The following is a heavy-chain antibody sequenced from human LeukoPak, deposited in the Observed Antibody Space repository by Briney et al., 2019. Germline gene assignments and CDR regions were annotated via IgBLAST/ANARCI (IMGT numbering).Heavy chain of an antibody. CDR1: GGSISSYY. V-gene: IGHV4-59*01. J-gene: IGHJ3*02. CDR3: ARGRFLDAFDI. Sequence: PSETLSLTCTVSGGSISSYYWSWSRQPPGKGLDWIGYIYYSGSTKYKPSLKSRVTISVDTSKNQFSLKLSSVTAADTAVYYCARGRFLDAFDIWGQGTMVTVSS. CDR2: IYYSGST. D-gene: IGHD3-3*01.